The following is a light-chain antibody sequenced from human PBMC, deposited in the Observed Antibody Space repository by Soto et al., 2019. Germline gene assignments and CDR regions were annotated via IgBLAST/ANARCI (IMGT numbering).Light chain of an antibody. Sequence: DPQMTQSPSSVPASVGDRVTITCRASQGIGSWLAWYQQQPGKAPKLLIYAASSLQTGVPSRFSGSGSGTDFTLTISSLQPEDFATYYCQQANTFPLTFGGGTKVEI. V-gene: IGKV1-12*01. CDR3: QQANTFPLT. CDR2: AAS. CDR1: QGIGSW. J-gene: IGKJ4*01.